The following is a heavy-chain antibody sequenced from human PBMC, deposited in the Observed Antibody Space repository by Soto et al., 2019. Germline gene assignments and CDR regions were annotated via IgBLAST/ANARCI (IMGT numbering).Heavy chain of an antibody. CDR3: ARHVPAAGYYYGMDV. CDR1: GGTFSSCA. V-gene: IGHV1-69*12. Sequence: QVQLVQSGAEVKKPGSSVKVSCKASGGTFSSCAISWVRQAPGQGLEWMGGIIPIFGTTNYAQKFQGRVTITADESTSAAYMELSSLRSEDTAVYYCARHVPAAGYYYGMDVWGQGTTVTVSS. J-gene: IGHJ6*02. CDR2: IIPIFGTT. D-gene: IGHD2-2*01.